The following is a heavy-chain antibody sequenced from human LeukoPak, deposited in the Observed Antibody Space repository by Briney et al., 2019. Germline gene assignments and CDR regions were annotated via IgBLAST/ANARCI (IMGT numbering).Heavy chain of an antibody. CDR2: IHYSGST. CDR1: SGSISSYN. D-gene: IGHD5-18*01. Sequence: SETLSLTCTVSSGSISSYNWSWIRQPPGKGLEWIGYIHYSGSTNYNPSLKSRVSISVETSKNQFSLKLSSVTAADTAVYYCARDRPRLRGYSYGYYYYMDVWGKGTTVTVSS. CDR3: ARDRPRLRGYSYGYYYYMDV. J-gene: IGHJ6*03. V-gene: IGHV4-59*01.